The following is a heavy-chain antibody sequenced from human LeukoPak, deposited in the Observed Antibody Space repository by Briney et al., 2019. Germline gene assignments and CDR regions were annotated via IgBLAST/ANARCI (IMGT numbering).Heavy chain of an antibody. CDR3: ARDSFVVVPAAIDY. V-gene: IGHV1-18*01. J-gene: IGHJ4*02. CDR2: ISAFNGNT. Sequence: GASVKVSCKASGYTFTSYGISWVRQAPGQGLEWMGWISAFNGNTNYAQKLQGRVTMTTDTSTSTAYMELRSLRSDDTAVYYCARDSFVVVPAAIDYWGQGTLVTVSS. D-gene: IGHD2-2*01. CDR1: GYTFTSYG.